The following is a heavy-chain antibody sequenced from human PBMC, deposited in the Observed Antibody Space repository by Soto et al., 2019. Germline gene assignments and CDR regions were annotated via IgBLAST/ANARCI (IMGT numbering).Heavy chain of an antibody. V-gene: IGHV3-30*03. J-gene: IGHJ4*02. CDR3: TGEVASGD. D-gene: IGHD2-8*02. CDR2: ISRDGGTK. CDR1: GFTVSTYG. Sequence: QVQLVESGGGVVQPGRSLRLSCAVSGFTVSTYGMHWVRQAPGKGLAWVAVISRDGGTKFYADSVKGRFTISRDNSRNTLFLEMNSLRGDDMSVYYCTGEVASGDWGQGTLVTVSS.